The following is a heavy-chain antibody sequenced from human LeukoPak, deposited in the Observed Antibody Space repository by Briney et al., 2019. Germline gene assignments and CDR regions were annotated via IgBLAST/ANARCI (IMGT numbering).Heavy chain of an antibody. V-gene: IGHV3-23*01. CDR3: AKGAGNKNGDYYY. CDR1: GFTFNSYA. D-gene: IGHD4-17*01. CDR2: ISGGSA. Sequence: PGGSLRLSCAASGFTFNSYAMSWVRQAPGKGLEWVSAISGGSAYYTDSVKGRFTISRDNSKNTLYLQMNSLRAEDTAVYYCAKGAGNKNGDYYYWGQGTLVTVSS. J-gene: IGHJ4*02.